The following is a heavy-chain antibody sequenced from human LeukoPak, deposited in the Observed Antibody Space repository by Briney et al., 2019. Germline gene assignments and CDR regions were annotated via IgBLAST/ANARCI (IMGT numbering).Heavy chain of an antibody. V-gene: IGHV4-59*01. D-gene: IGHD2-2*02. J-gene: IGHJ5*02. CDR2: GST. Sequence: GSTNYTPSRKSRVTISVDTSKNQFSLKLSSVTAADTAVYYCARDRCSSTSCYKGSIWFDPWGQGTLVTVSS. CDR3: ARDRCSSTSCYKGSIWFDP.